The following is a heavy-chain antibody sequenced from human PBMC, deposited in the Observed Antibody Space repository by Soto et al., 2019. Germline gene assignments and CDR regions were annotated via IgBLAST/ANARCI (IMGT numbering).Heavy chain of an antibody. J-gene: IGHJ3*01. CDR3: ARGKYPGSVDV. V-gene: IGHV3-11*01. CDR2: ISGPGSVI. Sequence: QMQLVESGGGLVRSGGSLKLFCVASGFTFSDYYIHWMRQAPGKGLEWVSYISGPGSVISYADSVKGRFTISRDNAKNSLFLQVNSLRAEDTALYYCARGKYPGSVDVWGQGTMVTVSS. CDR1: GFTFSDYY.